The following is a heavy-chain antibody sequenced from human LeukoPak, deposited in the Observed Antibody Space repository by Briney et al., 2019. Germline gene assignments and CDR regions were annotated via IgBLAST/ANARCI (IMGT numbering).Heavy chain of an antibody. J-gene: IGHJ6*02. CDR1: GFTFSSYG. D-gene: IGHD3-10*01. V-gene: IGHV3-33*01. CDR3: AREKVWFGELNYYYYYGMDV. CDR2: IWYDGSNK. Sequence: PGGSLRLSCAASGFTFSSYGMHWVRQAPGKGLEWVAVIWYDGSNKYYADSVKGRFTISRDNSKNSLYLQMNSLRAEDTAVYYCAREKVWFGELNYYYYYGMDVWGQGTTVTVSS.